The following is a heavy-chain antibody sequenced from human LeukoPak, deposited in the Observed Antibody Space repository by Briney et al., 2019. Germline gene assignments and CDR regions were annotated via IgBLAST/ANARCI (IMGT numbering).Heavy chain of an antibody. CDR3: AKDDWFGELGYFDY. CDR1: RFTFSSHT. V-gene: IGHV3-23*01. D-gene: IGHD3-10*01. J-gene: IGHJ4*02. Sequence: PGGSLRLSCAASRFTFSSHTMSWVRQAPGKGLEWVSAISGSGGSTYYADSVKGRFTISRDNSKNTLYLQMNSLRAEDTAVYYCAKDDWFGELGYFDYWGRGTLVTVSS. CDR2: ISGSGGST.